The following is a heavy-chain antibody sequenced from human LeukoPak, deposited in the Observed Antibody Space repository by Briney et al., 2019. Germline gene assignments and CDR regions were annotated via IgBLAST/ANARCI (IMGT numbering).Heavy chain of an antibody. J-gene: IGHJ4*02. CDR2: FDPEDGET. Sequence: ASVKVSCRVSGYTLTELSMHWVRQAPGKGLEWMGGFDPEDGETIYAQKFQGRVTMTEDTSTDTAYMELSSLRSEDTAVYYCARLPDRSVTYDSSGYDYWGQGTLVTVSS. CDR1: GYTLTELS. D-gene: IGHD3-22*01. V-gene: IGHV1-24*01. CDR3: ARLPDRSVTYDSSGYDY.